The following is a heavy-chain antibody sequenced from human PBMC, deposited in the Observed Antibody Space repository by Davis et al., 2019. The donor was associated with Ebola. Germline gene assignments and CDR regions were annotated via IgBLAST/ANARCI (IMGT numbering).Heavy chain of an antibody. CDR1: GGSFSGYY. Sequence: SETLSLTCAVYGGSFSGYYWSWIRQPPGKGLEWIGEINHSGSTNYNPSLKSRVTISVDTSKNQFSLKLSSVTAADTAVYYYAREAYSSGWNAFDIWGQGTMVTVSS. D-gene: IGHD6-19*01. CDR3: AREAYSSGWNAFDI. CDR2: INHSGST. J-gene: IGHJ3*02. V-gene: IGHV4-34*01.